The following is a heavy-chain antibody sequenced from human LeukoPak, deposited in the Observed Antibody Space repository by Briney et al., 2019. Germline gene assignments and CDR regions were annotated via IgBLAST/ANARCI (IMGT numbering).Heavy chain of an antibody. CDR2: INPNSGGT. CDR3: ARARLVGATNWFDP. J-gene: IGHJ5*02. CDR1: GYTFTGYY. Sequence: GASVKVSCKASGYTFTGYYMHWLRQAPGQGLEWMGWINPNSGGTNYAQKFQGRVTMTRDTSISTGYMELSRLRSDDTAVYYCARARLVGATNWFDPWGQGTLVTVPS. D-gene: IGHD1-26*01. V-gene: IGHV1-2*02.